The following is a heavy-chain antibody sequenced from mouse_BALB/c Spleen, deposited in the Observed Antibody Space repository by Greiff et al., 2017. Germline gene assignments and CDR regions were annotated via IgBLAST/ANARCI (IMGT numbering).Heavy chain of an antibody. CDR1: GFTFSDYY. CDR2: ISDGGSYT. V-gene: IGHV5-4*02. CDR3: ARDYRYKGAWFAY. D-gene: IGHD2-14*01. J-gene: IGHJ3*01. Sequence: EVMLVESGGGLVKPGGSLKLSCAASGFTFSDYYMYWVRQTPEKRLEWVATISDGGSYTYYPDSVKGRFTISRDNAKNNLYLQMSSLKSEDTAMYYCARDYRYKGAWFAYWGQGTLVTVSA.